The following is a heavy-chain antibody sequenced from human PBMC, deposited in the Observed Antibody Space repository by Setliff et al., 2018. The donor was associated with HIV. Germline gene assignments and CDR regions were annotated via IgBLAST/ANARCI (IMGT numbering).Heavy chain of an antibody. CDR3: AGMFFYGSGSKSDFDY. J-gene: IGHJ4*02. Sequence: PSETLSLTCTVSGASISSSSYDWDWIRQPPGRGLEWIGSIYYSGSTYYNPSLKSRVTTSIDTSQNQFSLRLSSVTVADTAVYYCAGMFFYGSGSKSDFDYWGQGTQVTVS. V-gene: IGHV4-39*07. CDR1: GASISSSSYD. CDR2: IYYSGST. D-gene: IGHD3-10*01.